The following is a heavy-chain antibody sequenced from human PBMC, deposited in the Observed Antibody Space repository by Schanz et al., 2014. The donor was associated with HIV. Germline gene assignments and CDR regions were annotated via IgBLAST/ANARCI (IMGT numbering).Heavy chain of an antibody. CDR3: VKAYSSLFCGAGS. D-gene: IGHD5-18*01. J-gene: IGHJ5*02. CDR1: GKKYEKYG. Sequence: QVQLVESGGGGVQPGRERREEGGASGKKYEKYGMHWVRQAPGKGLEWVAVISYDGRNKYYTDSVKGRFTISRDNSKNTLNLRVNSLRADDTAIYYCVKAYSSLFCGAGSWGQGALVTVSS. CDR2: ISYDGRNK. V-gene: IGHV3-30*18.